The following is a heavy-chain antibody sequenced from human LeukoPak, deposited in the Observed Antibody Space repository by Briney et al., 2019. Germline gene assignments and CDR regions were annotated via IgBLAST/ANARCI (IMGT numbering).Heavy chain of an antibody. CDR2: ISSSSSYT. Sequence: GGSLRLSCAASGFTFSDYYMSWIRQAPGKGLEWVSYISSSSSYTNYADSVKGRFTISRDNAKNSLYLQMNSLRAEDTAVYYCARDQVGIAVAGTPWYYYGMDVWGKGTTVTVSS. CDR3: ARDQVGIAVAGTPWYYYGMDV. D-gene: IGHD6-19*01. J-gene: IGHJ6*04. V-gene: IGHV3-11*06. CDR1: GFTFSDYY.